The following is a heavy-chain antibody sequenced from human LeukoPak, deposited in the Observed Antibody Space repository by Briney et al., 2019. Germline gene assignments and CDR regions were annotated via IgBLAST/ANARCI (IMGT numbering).Heavy chain of an antibody. CDR1: GFTFSSYS. CDR2: ISSSSSTI. Sequence: GGSLRLSCAASGFTFSSYSMNWVRQAPGKGLEWVSYISSSSSTIYYADPVKGRFTISRDNAKNSLYLQMNSLRAEDTAVYYCARAISGSYPSEVWGQGTLVTVSS. V-gene: IGHV3-48*04. CDR3: ARAISGSYPSEV. J-gene: IGHJ4*02. D-gene: IGHD1-26*01.